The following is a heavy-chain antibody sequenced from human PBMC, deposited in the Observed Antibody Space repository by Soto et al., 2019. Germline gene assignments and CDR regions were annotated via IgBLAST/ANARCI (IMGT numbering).Heavy chain of an antibody. CDR2: IYPGDSDT. D-gene: IGHD6-6*01. Sequence: GESLKISCKGSGYSFTGYWIGWVRQMPGKGLEWMGIIYPGDSDTRYSPSFQGQVTISADKSISTAYLQWSSLKASDTAMYYCARCGRYSSSPKSYYYYYGMDVWGQGTTVTVSS. CDR1: GYSFTGYW. J-gene: IGHJ6*02. CDR3: ARCGRYSSSPKSYYYYYGMDV. V-gene: IGHV5-51*01.